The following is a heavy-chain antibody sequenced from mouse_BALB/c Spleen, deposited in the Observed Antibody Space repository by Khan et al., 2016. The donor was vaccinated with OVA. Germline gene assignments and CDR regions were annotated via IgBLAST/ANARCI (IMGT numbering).Heavy chain of an antibody. CDR2: LYPGTGST. Sequence: QVQLKQSGTELVRPGASVKLSCKTSGYIFTSYWIHWVKQRSGQGLEWIARLYPGTGSTFYSERFKGKATLTADNASSTAYMQLSSLKSDDSAVYFCARAEGGSHFFDYWGQGTTLTVSS. CDR1: GYIFTSYW. V-gene: IGHV1-76*01. CDR3: ARAEGGSHFFDY. J-gene: IGHJ2*01. D-gene: IGHD6-1*01.